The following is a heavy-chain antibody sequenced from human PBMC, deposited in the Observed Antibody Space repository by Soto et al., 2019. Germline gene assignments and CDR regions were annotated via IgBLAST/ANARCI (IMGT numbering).Heavy chain of an antibody. CDR1: GGSFSGYY. D-gene: IGHD3-3*01. CDR2: INHSGST. Sequence: SETLSLTCAVYGGSFSGYYWSWIRQPPGKGLEWIGEINHSGSTNYNPSLKSRVTISVDTSKNQFSLKLSSVTAADTAVYYCARSSRRITIFGVARPFDYWGQGTLVTVSS. CDR3: ARSSRRITIFGVARPFDY. J-gene: IGHJ4*02. V-gene: IGHV4-34*01.